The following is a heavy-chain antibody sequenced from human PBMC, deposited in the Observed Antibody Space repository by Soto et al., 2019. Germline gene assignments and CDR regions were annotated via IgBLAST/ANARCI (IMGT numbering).Heavy chain of an antibody. CDR3: ARDAPIAVAGMALGY. J-gene: IGHJ4*02. D-gene: IGHD6-19*01. CDR1: GFTVSSNY. CDR2: IYSGGST. Sequence: GGSLTLSCAASGFTVSSNYMSWVRQAPGKGLEWVSVIYSGGSTYYADSVKGRFTISRDNSKNTLYLQMNSLRAEDTAVYYCARDAPIAVAGMALGYWGQGTLVTV. V-gene: IGHV3-53*01.